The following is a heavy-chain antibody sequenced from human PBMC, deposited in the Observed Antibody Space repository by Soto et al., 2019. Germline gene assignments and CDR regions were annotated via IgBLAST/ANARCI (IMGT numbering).Heavy chain of an antibody. D-gene: IGHD2-2*01. CDR3: ARRPLKYQLLSRYFDY. Sequence: LETLSLTCAVYVGSFSGYYWSWIRQPPGKGLEWIGEINHSGSTNYNPSLKSRVTISVDTSKNQFSLKLSSVTAADTAVYYCARRPLKYQLLSRYFDYWGQGTLVTVSS. CDR1: VGSFSGYY. J-gene: IGHJ4*02. V-gene: IGHV4-34*01. CDR2: INHSGST.